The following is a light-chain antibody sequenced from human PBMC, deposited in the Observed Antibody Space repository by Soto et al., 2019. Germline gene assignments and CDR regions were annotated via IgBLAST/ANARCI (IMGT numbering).Light chain of an antibody. CDR3: QQRYNWPLT. V-gene: IGKV3-11*01. CDR1: QNVDTS. J-gene: IGKJ4*01. Sequence: DIVLTQSPGTLSLSPGETAYLSCRASQNVDTSLAWYQQRPGRAPRLLMSEASRRAAGIPARFSGTGSGTDFTIIINSLEPEHVAVYYCQQRYNWPLTFGAGTRVEI. CDR2: EAS.